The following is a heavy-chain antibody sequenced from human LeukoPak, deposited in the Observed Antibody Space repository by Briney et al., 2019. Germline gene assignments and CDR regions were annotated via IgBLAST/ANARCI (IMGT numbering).Heavy chain of an antibody. CDR2: ISGSGGST. D-gene: IGHD3-10*01. V-gene: IGHV3-23*01. CDR3: AKALGSGFGAH. CDR1: GFTFSSYA. Sequence: GGSLRLSCAASGFTFSSYAMSWARQAPGKGLEWVSSISGSGGSTYYADSVKGRFTISRDNSKNTLYLQMNSLRAGDTAVYYCAKALGSGFGAHWGQGTLVTVSS. J-gene: IGHJ4*02.